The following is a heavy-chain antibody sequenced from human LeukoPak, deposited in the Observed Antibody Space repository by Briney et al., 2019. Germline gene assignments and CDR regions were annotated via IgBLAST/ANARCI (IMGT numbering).Heavy chain of an antibody. CDR3: ARDHGSGWPYFDY. D-gene: IGHD6-19*01. Sequence: SETLFLTRAVSGYSISSGYYWGWIRQPPGKGLEWIGSIYHSGSTYYNPSLKSRVTISVDTSRNQFSLKLSSVTAADTAVYYCARDHGSGWPYFDYWGQGTLVTVSS. CDR1: GYSISSGYY. CDR2: IYHSGST. V-gene: IGHV4-38-2*02. J-gene: IGHJ4*02.